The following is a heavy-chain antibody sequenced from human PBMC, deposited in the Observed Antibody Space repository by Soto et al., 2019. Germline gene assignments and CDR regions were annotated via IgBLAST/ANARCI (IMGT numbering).Heavy chain of an antibody. J-gene: IGHJ4*02. CDR2: IIPVFGAT. CDR3: AGSPEWSYALSQLVITTFAFY. V-gene: IGHV1-69*01. D-gene: IGHD3-22*01. CDR1: GGTFSSYA. Sequence: QVQLVQSGAEVKKPGSWVKVSCKASGGTFSSYAFSWVRQAPGQGLEWMGGIIPVFGATNYALTFQGRVTTTADASTSTAYTELSSLRSEDTAVYYCAGSPEWSYALSQLVITTFAFYWGQGTLVTVSP.